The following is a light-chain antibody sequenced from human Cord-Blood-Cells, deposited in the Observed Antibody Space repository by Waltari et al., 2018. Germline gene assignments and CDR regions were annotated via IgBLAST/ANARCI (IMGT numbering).Light chain of an antibody. CDR1: SPNIGSNY. J-gene: IGLJ3*02. V-gene: IGLV1-47*01. CDR2: RNK. CDR3: AAWDDSLSGWV. Sequence: QSVLPQPPSASGTPGQRVTIPCSGRSPNIGSNYVYWYQQLPGTAPKLLIYRNKQRPSGVPDRFSGSKSGTSASLAISGLRSEDEADYYCAAWDDSLSGWVFGGGTKLTVL.